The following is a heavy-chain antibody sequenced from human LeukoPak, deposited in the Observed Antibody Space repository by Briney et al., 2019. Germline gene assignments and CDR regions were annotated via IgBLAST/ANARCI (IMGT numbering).Heavy chain of an antibody. V-gene: IGHV4-59*12. CDR2: ISYGGST. CDR1: GGSISTYY. J-gene: IGHJ4*02. D-gene: IGHD6-6*01. CDR3: AREFSGTSIAARVFDS. Sequence: SETLSLTCTVSGGSISTYYWSWVRQPPGKGLEWIGFISYGGSTNYNPSLKSRVTMSVDTSKNQFSLKLSSVTAADTAIYYCAREFSGTSIAARVFDSWGQGTLVTVSS.